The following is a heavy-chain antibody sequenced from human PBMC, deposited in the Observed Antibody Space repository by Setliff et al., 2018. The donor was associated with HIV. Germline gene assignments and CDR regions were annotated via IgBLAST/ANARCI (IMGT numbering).Heavy chain of an antibody. D-gene: IGHD2-2*01. CDR2: IYTSGP. CDR3: ARASSDMPGVDSNYFDD. J-gene: IGHJ4*02. CDR1: GDSISSGSNY. V-gene: IGHV4-61*02. Sequence: SETLSLTCTVSGDSISSGSNYWSWIRQPAGKGLEWIGRIYTSGPRYNPSLENRVTISVDTSKSQFFLMLSSVTAADTAVYYCARASSDMPGVDSNYFDDWGQGTLVTVSS.